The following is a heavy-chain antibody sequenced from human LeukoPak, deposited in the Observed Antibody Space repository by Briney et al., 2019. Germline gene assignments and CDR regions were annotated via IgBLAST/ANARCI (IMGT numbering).Heavy chain of an antibody. CDR3: STQRGSYLWGNDFDY. V-gene: IGHV1-2*02. CDR2: INPNSGDT. Sequence: GASVKVSCKASGYTFTGDYMHWVRQAPGQGLEWMGWINPNSGDTKYAQKFQGRVTMTRDTSISTAYMELSRLRSDDTAVYYCSTQRGSYLWGNDFDYWGQGTLVTVSS. J-gene: IGHJ4*02. D-gene: IGHD3-16*01. CDR1: GYTFTGDY.